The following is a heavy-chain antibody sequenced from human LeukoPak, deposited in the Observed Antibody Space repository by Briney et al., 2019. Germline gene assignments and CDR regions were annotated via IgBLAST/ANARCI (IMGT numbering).Heavy chain of an antibody. V-gene: IGHV3-21*01. Sequence: PGGSLRLSCAASGFTFSSYSMNWVRQAPGKGLEWVSSISDSSSYMYYADSVKGRFTISRDNAKNSLFLQMNSLRAEDTAVYYCARDESSGTVDYWGQGTLVTVSS. D-gene: IGHD1-1*01. CDR2: ISDSSSYM. CDR3: ARDESSGTVDY. CDR1: GFTFSSYS. J-gene: IGHJ4*02.